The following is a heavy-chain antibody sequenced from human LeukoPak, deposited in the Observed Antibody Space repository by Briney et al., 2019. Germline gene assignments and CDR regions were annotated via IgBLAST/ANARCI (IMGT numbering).Heavy chain of an antibody. CDR1: GTTIDSHY. CDR3: ASAAGWESAY. D-gene: IGHD1-26*01. V-gene: IGHV3-7*01. CDR2: INQDGSEK. Sequence: GGSLRLSCAASGTTIDSHYMTWVRQTPEKGLEWVANINQDGSEKNYVDSVKSRFTISRDNAKKSLYLQMNSLRAEDTAVYYCASAAGWESAYWGQGTLVTVSS. J-gene: IGHJ4*02.